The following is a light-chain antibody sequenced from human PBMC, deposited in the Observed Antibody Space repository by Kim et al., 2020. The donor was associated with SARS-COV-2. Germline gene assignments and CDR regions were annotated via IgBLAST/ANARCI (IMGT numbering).Light chain of an antibody. CDR1: QSVGTL. CDR3: QQRSQWPLT. V-gene: IGKV3-11*01. CDR2: DTF. Sequence: EIIVTQSPATLSLSPGQRATLSCRASQSVGTLLAWYQQKPGQPPSLLIYDTFNRATDIPARFSGSGSGTDFTLTISSLEPEDFAVYYCQQRSQWPLTFGGGTKVDIK. J-gene: IGKJ4*01.